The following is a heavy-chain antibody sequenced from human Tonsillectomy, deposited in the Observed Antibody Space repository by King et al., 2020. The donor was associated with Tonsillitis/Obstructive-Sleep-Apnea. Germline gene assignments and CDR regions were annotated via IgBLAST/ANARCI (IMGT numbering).Heavy chain of an antibody. V-gene: IGHV3-43*01. CDR1: GFTFDDYT. J-gene: IGHJ6*03. D-gene: IGHD6-6*01. CDR3: AKGLSTTIAARASSMDV. Sequence: VQLVESGGVVVQPGGSLRLSCAASGFTFDDYTMHWFRHAPGKGLEWVSLISWDGGSTHYADSVKGRFTISRDNSKKSLYLQMNSLRTEDTALYYCAKGLSTTIAARASSMDVWGKGTTVTVSS. CDR2: ISWDGGST.